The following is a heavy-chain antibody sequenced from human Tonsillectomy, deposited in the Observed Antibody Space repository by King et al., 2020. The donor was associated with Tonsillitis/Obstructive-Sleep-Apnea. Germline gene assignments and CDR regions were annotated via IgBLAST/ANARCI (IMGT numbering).Heavy chain of an antibody. Sequence: QLQESGPGLVKPSETLSLTCTVSGDSISSSSYYWGWIRQSPGKGLEWIGSISYSGSTYYNPSLKSRVTISVDTSKSQFSLKLSSVTAADTAVYYCATQPRGGYDRFDHWGQGTLVTVSS. CDR3: ATQPRGGYDRFDH. CDR2: ISYSGST. V-gene: IGHV4-39*01. J-gene: IGHJ4*02. D-gene: IGHD5-12*01. CDR1: GDSISSSSYY.